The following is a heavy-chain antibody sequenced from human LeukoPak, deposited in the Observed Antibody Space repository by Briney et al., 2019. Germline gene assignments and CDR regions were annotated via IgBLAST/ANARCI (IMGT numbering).Heavy chain of an antibody. V-gene: IGHV3-21*01. J-gene: IGHJ3*02. CDR2: ISSSSSYI. CDR3: ARAIKDAFDI. D-gene: IGHD5-24*01. CDR1: RFTFSSYS. Sequence: GGSLRLSCAASRFTFSSYSMNWVRQAPGKGLEWVSSISSSSSYIYYADSVKGRFTISRDNAKNSLYLQMNSLRAEDTAVYYCARAIKDAFDIWGQGTMVTVSS.